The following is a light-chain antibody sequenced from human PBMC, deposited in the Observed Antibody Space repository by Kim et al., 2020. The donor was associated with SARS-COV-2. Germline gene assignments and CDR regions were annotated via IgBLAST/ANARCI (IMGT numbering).Light chain of an antibody. J-gene: IGKJ1*01. CDR1: QGVNSW. CDR3: QHYGNYSWT. V-gene: IGKV1-5*03. CDR2: KAS. Sequence: DIQLTQSPSTLSASVGDRVTITCRASQGVNSWLAWYQQKPGKAPEFLIYKASSLESGVPSRFSGSGSGTEFTLTISSLQPDDFATYYCQHYGNYSWTFGQGTKVDIK.